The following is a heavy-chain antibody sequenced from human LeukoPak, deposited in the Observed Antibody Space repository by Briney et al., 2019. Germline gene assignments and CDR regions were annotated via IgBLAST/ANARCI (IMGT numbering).Heavy chain of an antibody. CDR2: IVASSGAT. V-gene: IGHV3-23*01. CDR1: GFSISNYA. CDR3: AKGGYDYVEIGYFDY. Sequence: GGSLRLSCAASGFSISNYAMNWVRQAPGKGLEWVSLIVASSGATFYADSVKGRFTISRDKSKNTLYLQMKSLRAEDTAVYYCAKGGYDYVEIGYFDYWGQGALVTVSS. J-gene: IGHJ4*03. D-gene: IGHD5-12*01.